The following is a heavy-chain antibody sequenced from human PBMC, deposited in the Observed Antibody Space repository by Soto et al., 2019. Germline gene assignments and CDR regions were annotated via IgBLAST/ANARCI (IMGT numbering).Heavy chain of an antibody. D-gene: IGHD6-13*01. CDR2: IWYDGSNK. J-gene: IGHJ4*02. V-gene: IGHV3-33*01. Sequence: QVQLVESGGGVVQPGRSLRLSCAASGFTFSSYGMHWVRQAPGKGLEWVAVIWYDGSNKYYADSVKGRFTISRDNSKNTLYLQMNRLRAEDTAVYYCARDGKLAAAGKRPLGYWGQGTLVTVSS. CDR3: ARDGKLAAAGKRPLGY. CDR1: GFTFSSYG.